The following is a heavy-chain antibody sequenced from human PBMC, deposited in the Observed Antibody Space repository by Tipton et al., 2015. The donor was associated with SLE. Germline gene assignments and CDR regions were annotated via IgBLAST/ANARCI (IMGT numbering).Heavy chain of an antibody. Sequence: TLSLTCSVSGGSISSNYWIWIRQPPGKGLEWIGSIYHSGGTYDNPSLKSRVTISVDTSKNQFSLKVSSVTAADTAVYYCAGGEAGYYYYYMAVWGKGTTVTVSS. J-gene: IGHJ6*03. CDR1: GGSISSNY. V-gene: IGHV4-39*07. CDR2: IYHSGGT. CDR3: AGGEAGYYYYYMAV.